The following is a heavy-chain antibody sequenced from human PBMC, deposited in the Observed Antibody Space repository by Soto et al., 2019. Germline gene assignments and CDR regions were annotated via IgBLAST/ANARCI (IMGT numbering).Heavy chain of an antibody. CDR1: GGSISSGGYS. J-gene: IGHJ3*02. V-gene: IGHV4-30-2*01. Sequence: QLQLQESGSGLVKPSQTLSLTCAVSGGSISSGGYSWSWIRQPPGKGLEWIGYIYHSGSTYYNPALKSRVTISVDRSKNQFSLKPSSVTAADTAVYYCASPIRYERGAFDIWGQGTMVTVSS. CDR3: ASPIRYERGAFDI. CDR2: IYHSGST. D-gene: IGHD1-1*01.